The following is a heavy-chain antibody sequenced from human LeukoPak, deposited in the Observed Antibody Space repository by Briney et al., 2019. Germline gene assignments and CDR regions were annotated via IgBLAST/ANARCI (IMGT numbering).Heavy chain of an antibody. J-gene: IGHJ4*02. V-gene: IGHV1-2*02. D-gene: IGHD2-2*01. Sequence: ASVKVSCKASRYTFTGYYMHWVRQAPGQGLEWMGWINPNSGGTNCAQKFQGRVTMTRDTSISTAYMELSRLRSDDTAVYYCARDIVVVPAAMSEPDYWGQGTLVTVSS. CDR3: ARDIVVVPAAMSEPDY. CDR1: RYTFTGYY. CDR2: INPNSGGT.